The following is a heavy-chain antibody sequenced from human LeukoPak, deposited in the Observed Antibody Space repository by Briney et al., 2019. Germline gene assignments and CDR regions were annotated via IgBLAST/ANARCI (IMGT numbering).Heavy chain of an antibody. CDR3: ATSGRRDGYNYGDAFDI. J-gene: IGHJ3*02. CDR2: IYPGDSDT. Sequence: GESLKISCKGSGSRFTSYWIGWVRQMPGKGLEWMGIIYPGDSDTRYSPSFQGQVTISADKSISTAYLQWSSLKASDTAMYYCATSGRRDGYNYGDAFDIWGQGTMVTVSS. V-gene: IGHV5-51*01. D-gene: IGHD5-24*01. CDR1: GSRFTSYW.